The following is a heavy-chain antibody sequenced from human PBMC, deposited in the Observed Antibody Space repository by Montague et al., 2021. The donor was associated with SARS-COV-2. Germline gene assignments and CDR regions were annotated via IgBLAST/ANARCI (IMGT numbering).Heavy chain of an antibody. V-gene: IGHV4-34*01. CDR1: RGSFHIFS. CDR3: ARGTRVVGITPGFRY. D-gene: IGHD2-21*01. J-gene: IGHJ4*02. Sequence: SETLSLTCAVYRGSFHIFSWGWIRQSPEKGLEWIGEIDHRGNTNYNPSLKSRVTISVDTSKNQFSLSLTSVTAADTAIYYCARGTRVVGITPGFRYWGQGTQVAVSS. CDR2: IDHRGNT.